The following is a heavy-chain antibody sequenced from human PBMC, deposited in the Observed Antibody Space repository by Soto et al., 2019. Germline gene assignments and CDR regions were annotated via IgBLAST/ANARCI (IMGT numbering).Heavy chain of an antibody. CDR1: GFTFDDYA. V-gene: IGHV3-9*01. CDR3: AKGKRGTTPKGAYYYYGMDV. CDR2: ISWNSGSI. D-gene: IGHD1-1*01. Sequence: PGGSLRLSCAASGFTFDDYAMHWVRQAPGKGLEWVSGISWNSGSIGYADSVKGRFTISRDNAKNSLYLQMNSLRAEDTALYYCAKGKRGTTPKGAYYYYGMDVWGQGTTVTVSS. J-gene: IGHJ6*02.